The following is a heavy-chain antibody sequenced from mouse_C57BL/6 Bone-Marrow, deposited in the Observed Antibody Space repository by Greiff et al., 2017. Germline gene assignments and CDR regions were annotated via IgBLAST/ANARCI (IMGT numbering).Heavy chain of an antibody. J-gene: IGHJ4*01. V-gene: IGHV5-15*01. CDR3: ARPSPYYYAMDY. Sequence: EVKVVESGGGLVQPGGSLKLSCAASGFTFSDYGMAWVRQAPRKGPEWVAFISNLAYSIYYADTVTGRFTISRENAKNTLYLEMSSLRSEDTAMYYCARPSPYYYAMDYWGQGTSVTVSS. CDR2: ISNLAYSI. CDR1: GFTFSDYG.